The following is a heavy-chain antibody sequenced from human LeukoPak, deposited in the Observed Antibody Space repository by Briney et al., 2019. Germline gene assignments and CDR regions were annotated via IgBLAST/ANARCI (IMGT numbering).Heavy chain of an antibody. CDR3: ARGTDSGYDSTGSFDY. D-gene: IGHD5-12*01. J-gene: IGHJ4*02. CDR1: GFTFSSYS. CDR2: ITSSGSYI. Sequence: GGSLRLSCAASGFTFSSYSMNWVRQAPGQGLEWVSSITSSGSYIYYRDSLKGRFTISRDNAKNSLYLQMNSLRDDDTAVYYCARGTDSGYDSTGSFDYWGQGALVTVSS. V-gene: IGHV3-21*01.